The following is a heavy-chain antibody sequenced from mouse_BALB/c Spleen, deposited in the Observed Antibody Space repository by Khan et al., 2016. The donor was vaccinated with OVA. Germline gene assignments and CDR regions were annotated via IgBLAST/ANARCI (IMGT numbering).Heavy chain of an antibody. CDR2: IYWDDDK. Sequence: QVTLKESGPGILQPSQTLSLTCSFSGFSLSSSGMGVSWIRQPSGKGLEWLAHIYWDDDKRYNPSLTSRLTISKDTSSKQVFLRSTSVDTADTATYYCARREELVPCIAYWGQGTLVTVSA. D-gene: IGHD1-1*01. J-gene: IGHJ3*01. V-gene: IGHV8-12*01. CDR3: ARREELVPCIAY. CDR1: GFSLSSSGMG.